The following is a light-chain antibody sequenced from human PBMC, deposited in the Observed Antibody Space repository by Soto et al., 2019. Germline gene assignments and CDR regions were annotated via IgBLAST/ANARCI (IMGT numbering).Light chain of an antibody. CDR3: LLSCSGARV. CDR2: DAT. Sequence: QAVVTQEPSLTVSPGGTVTLTCGSSTGAVTSGHYPYWFQQKPGQAPRTLICDATNKHSWTPARFSGSLLGGKAALTLSGAQPEDEAEYYCLLSCSGARVFGGGTKLTVL. CDR1: TGAVTSGHY. V-gene: IGLV7-46*01. J-gene: IGLJ3*02.